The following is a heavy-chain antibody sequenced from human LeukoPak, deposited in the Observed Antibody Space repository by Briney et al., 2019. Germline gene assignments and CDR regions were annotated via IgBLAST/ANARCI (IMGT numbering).Heavy chain of an antibody. Sequence: GGSLRLSCAAPGFTFSSYSMNWVRQAPGKGLEWVSSISSSSYIYYGDSVKGRFTISRDNAKNSLYLQMNSLRAEDTAVYYCARDRHGVATIGDFDYWGQGTLVTVSS. CDR2: ISSSSYI. CDR1: GFTFSSYS. J-gene: IGHJ4*02. CDR3: ARDRHGVATIGDFDY. V-gene: IGHV3-21*01. D-gene: IGHD5-12*01.